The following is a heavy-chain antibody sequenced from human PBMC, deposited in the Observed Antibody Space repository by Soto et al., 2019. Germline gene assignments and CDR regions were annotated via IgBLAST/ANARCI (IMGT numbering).Heavy chain of an antibody. Sequence: QVQLQESGPGLVKPSETLSLTCTVSGGSISSYYWSWIRQPPGKGLEWIGYIYYSGSTNYNPSLNGRCTSHVDTSKNQSSLKLSSVTAADTAVYYCARHLYYYDSSGYYYPWDAFDIWGQGTMVTVSS. J-gene: IGHJ3*02. D-gene: IGHD3-22*01. CDR1: GGSISSYY. CDR3: ARHLYYYDSSGYYYPWDAFDI. V-gene: IGHV4-59*08. CDR2: IYYSGST.